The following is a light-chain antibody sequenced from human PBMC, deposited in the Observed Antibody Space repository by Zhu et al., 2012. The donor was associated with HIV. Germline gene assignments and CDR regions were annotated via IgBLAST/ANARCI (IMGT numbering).Light chain of an antibody. J-gene: IGKJ2*01. CDR2: KAS. Sequence: QLTQSPSFLSASVGDKVSITCRASQTIGTWLAWYQQRPGEAPHLLIYKASTLHNGVPPRFSGSGSGTEFTLTISNIQADDSATYHCQQYSGSSFAFGQGTKLE. CDR1: QTIGTW. V-gene: IGKV1-5*03. CDR3: QQYSGSSFA.